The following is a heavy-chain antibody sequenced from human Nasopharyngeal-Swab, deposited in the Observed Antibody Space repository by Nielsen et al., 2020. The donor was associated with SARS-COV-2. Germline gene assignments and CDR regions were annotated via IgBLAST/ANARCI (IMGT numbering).Heavy chain of an antibody. CDR1: GGSISSSSYY. V-gene: IGHV4-39*01. D-gene: IGHD5-18*01. CDR2: INYSGST. Sequence: SETLSLTCTVSGGSISSSSYYWGWMRQPPGKGLEWIGSINYSGSTNYNPSLKSRVTISVDTSKNQFSLQLSAVTATDTAVYYCARQTTGQGYSTRHGYNWFDPWGQGTLVTVSS. J-gene: IGHJ5*02. CDR3: ARQTTGQGYSTRHGYNWFDP.